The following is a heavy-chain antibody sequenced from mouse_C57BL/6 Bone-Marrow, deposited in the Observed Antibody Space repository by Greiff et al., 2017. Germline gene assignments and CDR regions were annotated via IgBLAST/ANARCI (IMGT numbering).Heavy chain of an antibody. J-gene: IGHJ1*03. V-gene: IGHV1-69*01. D-gene: IGHD1-1*01. CDR3: ARMGYYYGRSFYWNFDV. Sequence: QVQLQQPGAELVMPGASVKLSCKASGYTFTSYWMHWVKQRPGQGLEWIGEIDPSDSYTNYNQKFKGKSTLTVDKSSSTAYMQLSSLTSEDSAVYYCARMGYYYGRSFYWNFDVWGTGTTVTVSS. CDR1: GYTFTSYW. CDR2: IDPSDSYT.